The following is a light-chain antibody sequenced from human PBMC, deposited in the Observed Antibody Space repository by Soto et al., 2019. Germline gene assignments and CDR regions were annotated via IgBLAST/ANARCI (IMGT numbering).Light chain of an antibody. CDR2: EVT. Sequence: QSALTQPPSASGSPGQSVTISCTGTSSDVGGYNFVSWYQQHPDKAPKLMIYEVTKRPSGVPSRFSGFKSGNTASLTVSGLQAEDEADYYCSSYAGSSNLGVFGGGTKLTVL. CDR1: SSDVGGYNF. CDR3: SSYAGSSNLGV. J-gene: IGLJ3*02. V-gene: IGLV2-8*01.